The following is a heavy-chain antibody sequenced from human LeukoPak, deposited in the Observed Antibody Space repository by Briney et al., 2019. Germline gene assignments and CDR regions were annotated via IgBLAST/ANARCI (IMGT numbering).Heavy chain of an antibody. CDR2: IGTYKGNT. Sequence: ASVEVSCKTSGYTFTSDGISWVRQAPGQGLEWMGWIGTYKGNTNYAQMFQGRVTMTTDTSTSTAYMELKNLRSDDTAVYYCARTPGMVVVKTFYCMDVWGQGTTVTVSS. CDR3: ARTPGMVVVKTFYCMDV. V-gene: IGHV1-18*01. D-gene: IGHD3-22*01. J-gene: IGHJ6*02. CDR1: GYTFTSDG.